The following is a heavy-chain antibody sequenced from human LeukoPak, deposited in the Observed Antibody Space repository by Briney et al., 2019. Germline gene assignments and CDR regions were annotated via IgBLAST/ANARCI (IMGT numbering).Heavy chain of an antibody. V-gene: IGHV3-30*18. D-gene: IGHD5-12*01. J-gene: IGHJ4*02. Sequence: GGSLRLSCAASGFTFSSYGMHWVRQAPGKGLEWVAVISYDGSNKYYADSVKGRFTISRDNSKNTLYLRMNSLRAEDTAVYYCAKSIYSGYDHWGYFDYWGQGTLVTVSS. CDR2: ISYDGSNK. CDR3: AKSIYSGYDHWGYFDY. CDR1: GFTFSSYG.